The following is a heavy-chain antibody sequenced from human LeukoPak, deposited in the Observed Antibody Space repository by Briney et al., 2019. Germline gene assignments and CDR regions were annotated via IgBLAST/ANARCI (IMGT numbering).Heavy chain of an antibody. CDR3: ARGVTTVTTELFDY. CDR2: IYTSGST. V-gene: IGHV4-4*07. CDR1: GGSISSYY. D-gene: IGHD4-17*01. J-gene: IGHJ4*02. Sequence: SATLSLTCTVSGGSISSYYWSWIRQPAGKGLEWIGRIYTSGSTNYNPSLKSRVTMSVDTSKNQFSLKLSSVTAADTAVYYCARGVTTVTTELFDYWGQGTLVTVSS.